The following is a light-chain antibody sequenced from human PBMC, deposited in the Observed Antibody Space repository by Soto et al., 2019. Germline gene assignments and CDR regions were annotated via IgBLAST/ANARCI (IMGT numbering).Light chain of an antibody. CDR2: EVS. CDR3: ISYAGSNLLYV. CDR1: SSDVGGYNY. V-gene: IGLV2-8*01. Sequence: QSALTQPPSASGSPGQSVTISCTGTSSDVGGYNYVSWYQQHPGKAPKLMIYEVSKRPSGVPDRFSGSKSGNTASLTVSGLQAEDEADYYCISYAGSNLLYVFGTGNKLTVL. J-gene: IGLJ1*01.